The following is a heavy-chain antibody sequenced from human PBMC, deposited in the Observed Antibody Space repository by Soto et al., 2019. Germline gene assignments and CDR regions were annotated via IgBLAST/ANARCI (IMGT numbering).Heavy chain of an antibody. CDR1: GFTFTSSA. CDR2: IVVGSGNT. V-gene: IGHV1-58*01. Sequence: SVKVSCKASGFTFTSSAVQWVRQARGQRLERIGWIVVGSGNTNYAQKFQERVTITRDMSTSTAYMELSRLRSEDTAVYYCARDSSSSAYYFDYWGQGTLVTVSS. J-gene: IGHJ4*02. D-gene: IGHD6-6*01. CDR3: ARDSSSSAYYFDY.